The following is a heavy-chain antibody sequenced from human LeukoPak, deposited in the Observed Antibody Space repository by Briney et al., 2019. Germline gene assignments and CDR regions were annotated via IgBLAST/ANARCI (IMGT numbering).Heavy chain of an antibody. D-gene: IGHD1-1*01. CDR1: GYTFTGYY. CDR3: ARDQKELEPWDFDY. Sequence: ASVKVSCKASGYTFTGYYMHWVRQAPGQGREWMGWINPNSGGTNYAQKFQGRVTMTRDTSISTAYMELSRLRSDDTAVYYCARDQKELEPWDFDYWGQGTLVTVSS. J-gene: IGHJ4*02. CDR2: INPNSGGT. V-gene: IGHV1-2*02.